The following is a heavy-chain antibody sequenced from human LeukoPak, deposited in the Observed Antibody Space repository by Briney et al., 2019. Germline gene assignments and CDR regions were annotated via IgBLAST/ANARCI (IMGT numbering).Heavy chain of an antibody. CDR3: ARDGTSRGDY. V-gene: IGHV3-48*04. Sequence: PGGSLRLSCAASGFTFSSFNMNWVRQAPGKGLEWVSHISSSSSTIFYADSVKGRFTISRDNAKSSLYLQMNSLRAEDTAVYYCARDGTSRGDYWGQGTLVTVSS. J-gene: IGHJ4*02. D-gene: IGHD4-23*01. CDR1: GFTFSSFN. CDR2: ISSSSSTI.